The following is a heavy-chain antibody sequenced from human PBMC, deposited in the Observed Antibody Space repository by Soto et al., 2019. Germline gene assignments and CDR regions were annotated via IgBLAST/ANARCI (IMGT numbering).Heavy chain of an antibody. CDR1: GAYVSSRSYY. Sequence: PTETLSLTCTVSGAYVSSRSYYWSWIRQPPGKGLEWIGYIHDSESTTYNPSPKSRVTISVDTSKNQFSLKLSSVTAADTAVYYCARDVRLLVRDLPWYFDLWGRGTLVTVS. D-gene: IGHD3-3*01. CDR3: ARDVRLLVRDLPWYFDL. CDR2: IHDSEST. J-gene: IGHJ2*01. V-gene: IGHV4-61*01.